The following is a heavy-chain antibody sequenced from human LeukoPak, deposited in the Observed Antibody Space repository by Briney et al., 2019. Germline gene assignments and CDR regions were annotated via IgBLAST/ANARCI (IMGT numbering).Heavy chain of an antibody. V-gene: IGHV4-59*01. Sequence: SETLSLTCTVSGVSISSYYWSWIRQPPGKGLEWIGYIYYSGSTNYNPSLKGRVTISVDTSKNQFSLKLSSVTAADTAVYYCASTRSLWFGELLKGSMDVWGQGTTVTVSS. CDR3: ASTRSLWFGELLKGSMDV. CDR1: GVSISSYY. D-gene: IGHD3-10*01. CDR2: IYYSGST. J-gene: IGHJ6*02.